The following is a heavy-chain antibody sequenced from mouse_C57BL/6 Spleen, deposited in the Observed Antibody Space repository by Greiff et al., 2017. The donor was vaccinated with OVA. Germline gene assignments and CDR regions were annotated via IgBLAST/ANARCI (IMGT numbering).Heavy chain of an antibody. D-gene: IGHD2-5*01. CDR2: IHPNSGST. CDR1: GYTFTSYW. Sequence: QVQLQQPGAELVKPGASVKLSCTASGYTFTSYWMHWVKQRPGQGLEWIGMIHPNSGSTNYNEKFKSKATLTVDKSSSTAYMQLSSLTSEDSAVYYCAKSGYSNFLDDWGQGTTLTVSS. V-gene: IGHV1-64*01. J-gene: IGHJ2*01. CDR3: AKSGYSNFLDD.